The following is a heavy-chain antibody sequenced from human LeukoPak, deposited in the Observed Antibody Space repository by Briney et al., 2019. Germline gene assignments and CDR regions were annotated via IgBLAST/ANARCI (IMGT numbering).Heavy chain of an antibody. J-gene: IGHJ5*02. CDR3: ARDLIHCSGGSCYSNWFDP. D-gene: IGHD2-15*01. CDR2: IYTSGST. CDR1: GGSISSYY. Sequence: SETLSLTCTVSGGSISSYYWSWIRQPAGKGLEWIGRIYTSGSTNYNPSLKSRVTMSVDTPKNQFSLELSSVTAADTAVYYYARDLIHCSGGSCYSNWFDPWGQGTLVTVSS. V-gene: IGHV4-4*07.